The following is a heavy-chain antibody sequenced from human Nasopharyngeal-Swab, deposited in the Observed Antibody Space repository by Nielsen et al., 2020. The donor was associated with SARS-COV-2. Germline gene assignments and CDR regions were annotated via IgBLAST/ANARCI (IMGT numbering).Heavy chain of an antibody. CDR3: ARITVAAADY. V-gene: IGHV1-46*01. D-gene: IGHD6-19*01. CDR2: ISPSGGST. Sequence: WARQAPGQGLEWLGIISPSGGSTSYAQKFQGRVTMTRDTSTSTVYMELSSLRSEDTAVYYCARITVAAADYWGQGTLVTVSS. J-gene: IGHJ4*02.